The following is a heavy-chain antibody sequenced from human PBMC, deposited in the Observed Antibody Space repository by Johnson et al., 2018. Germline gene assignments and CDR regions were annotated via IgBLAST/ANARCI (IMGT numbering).Heavy chain of an antibody. CDR2: TSHEGSEK. Sequence: VQLVESGGGVVQPGRSLRLSCAASGFSFSIYGMHWVRQAPGKGLEWVAVTSHEGSEKFYADSVKGRFSISRDNSKNTLYMQMNSLRVEDTAVYYCAKEVRFHNSGYSYYMDVWGKGTTVTVSS. D-gene: IGHD3-22*01. CDR3: AKEVRFHNSGYSYYMDV. CDR1: GFSFSIYG. J-gene: IGHJ6*03. V-gene: IGHV3-30*18.